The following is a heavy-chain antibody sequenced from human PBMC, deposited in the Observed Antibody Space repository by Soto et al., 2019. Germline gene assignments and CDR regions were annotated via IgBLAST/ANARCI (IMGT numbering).Heavy chain of an antibody. V-gene: IGHV3-48*01. J-gene: IGHJ6*03. CDR2: ISSSSSTI. D-gene: IGHD4-17*01. CDR3: ARDLRDYGDYANYYYYMDV. CDR1: GFTFSSYS. Sequence: GESLKISCAASGFTFSSYSMNWVRQAPGKGLEWVSYISSSSSTIYYADSVKGRFTISRDNAKNSLYLQMNSLRAEDTAVYYCARDLRDYGDYANYYYYMDVWGKGTTVTVSS.